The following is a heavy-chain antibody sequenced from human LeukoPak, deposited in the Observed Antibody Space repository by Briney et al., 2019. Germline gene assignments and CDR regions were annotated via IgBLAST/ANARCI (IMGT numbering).Heavy chain of an antibody. CDR2: INAGNGNT. V-gene: IGHV1-3*01. D-gene: IGHD5-18*01. CDR1: GYTFTSYA. CDR3: ARGSYGYSGSPPFDY. J-gene: IGHJ4*02. Sequence: ASVKVSCKASGYTFTSYAMHWVRQAPGQRLEWMGWINAGNGNTKYSQKFQGRVTITRDTSARTAYMELSSLRSEDTAVYYCARGSYGYSGSPPFDYWGQGTLVTVSS.